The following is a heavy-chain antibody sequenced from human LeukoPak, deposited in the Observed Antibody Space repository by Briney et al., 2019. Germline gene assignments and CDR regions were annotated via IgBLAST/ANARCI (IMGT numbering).Heavy chain of an antibody. Sequence: ASVKVSCKASGYTFSNYCMHWVRQAPGQGLEWMGGIIPIFGTATYAQTYQGRVTITADESTSTAYMELSSLKSEDTAVYYCAGDRRLDGDPGYMDVWGKGTTVSISS. CDR2: IIPIFGTA. CDR1: GYTFSNYC. CDR3: AGDRRLDGDPGYMDV. D-gene: IGHD4-17*01. V-gene: IGHV1-69*13. J-gene: IGHJ6*04.